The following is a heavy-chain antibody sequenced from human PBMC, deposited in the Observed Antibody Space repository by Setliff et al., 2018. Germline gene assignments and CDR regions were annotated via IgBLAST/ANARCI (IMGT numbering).Heavy chain of an antibody. V-gene: IGHV3-7*01. D-gene: IGHD5-18*01. CDR3: ARDGGTGMVKGYYYGLDA. Sequence: GGSLRLSCAASGFTFNFFWMSWVRQVPGKGLEWVANINQDGSTPFYVDSVKGRFTISRDNAKNSLYLQMNSLRVEDTAVYHCARDGGTGMVKGYYYGLDAWGPGTSVTVSS. CDR2: INQDGSTP. CDR1: GFTFNFFW. J-gene: IGHJ6*02.